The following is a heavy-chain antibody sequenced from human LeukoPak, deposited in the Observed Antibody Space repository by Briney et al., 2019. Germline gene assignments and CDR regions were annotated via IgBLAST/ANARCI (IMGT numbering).Heavy chain of an antibody. CDR1: GASISSGSNY. J-gene: IGHJ4*02. V-gene: IGHV4-39*07. CDR2: IYYSGST. Sequence: PSETLSLTCSVSGASISSGSNYWGWIRQPPGKGLEWIGSIYYSGSTYYNPSLKSRVTISVDTSKNQFSLKLSSVTAADTAVYYCARRDYWGQGTLVTVSS. CDR3: ARRDY.